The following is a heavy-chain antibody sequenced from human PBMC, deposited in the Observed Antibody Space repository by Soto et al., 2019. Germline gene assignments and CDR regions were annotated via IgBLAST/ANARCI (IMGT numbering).Heavy chain of an antibody. V-gene: IGHV1-2*04. Sequence: ASVKVSCKASGYTFTGYYMHWVRQAPGQGLEWMGWINPNSGGTNYAQKFQGWVTMTRDTSISTAYMELSRLRSDDTAVYYCARGGCSSTSCSIIPYNWFDPWGQGTLVTVSS. J-gene: IGHJ5*02. D-gene: IGHD2-2*01. CDR3: ARGGCSSTSCSIIPYNWFDP. CDR1: GYTFTGYY. CDR2: INPNSGGT.